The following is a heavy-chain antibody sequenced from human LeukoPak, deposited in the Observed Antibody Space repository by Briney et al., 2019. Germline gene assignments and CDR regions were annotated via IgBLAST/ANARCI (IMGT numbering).Heavy chain of an antibody. Sequence: GGSLRLSCVASGFTVSSNYMSWVRQAPGKGLEWVSIIYSGGSTYYADSLKGRFAISRDNSKNTLYVQMNSLRVDDTAVYYCARASGLLWFGESFDYWGQGTLVTVSS. J-gene: IGHJ4*02. V-gene: IGHV3-53*01. CDR1: GFTVSSNY. D-gene: IGHD3-10*01. CDR3: ARASGLLWFGESFDY. CDR2: IYSGGST.